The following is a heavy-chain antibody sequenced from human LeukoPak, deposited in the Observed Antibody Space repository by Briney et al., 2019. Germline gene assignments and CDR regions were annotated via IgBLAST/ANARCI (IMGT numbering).Heavy chain of an antibody. D-gene: IGHD2-21*02. V-gene: IGHV3-23*01. CDR3: ARGGVVVVTFYYYYGMDV. J-gene: IGHJ6*02. Sequence: GGSLRLSCAASGFTFSSYAMSWVRQAPGKGLEWVSAISGSGGSTYYADSVKGRFTISRDNSKNTLYLQMNSLRAEDTAVYYCARGGVVVVTFYYYYGMDVWGQGTTVTVSS. CDR2: ISGSGGST. CDR1: GFTFSSYA.